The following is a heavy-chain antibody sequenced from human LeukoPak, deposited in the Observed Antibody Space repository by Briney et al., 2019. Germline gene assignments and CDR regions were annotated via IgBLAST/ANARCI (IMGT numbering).Heavy chain of an antibody. V-gene: IGHV1-69*13. J-gene: IGHJ6*02. Sequence: GASVKVSCKASGGTFSSYAISWVRQAPGQGLEWMGGIIPIFGTANYAQKFQGRVTITADESTSTAYMELSSLRSEDTAVYYCARDLGSSSWSPYYYYGMDVWGQGTTVTVSS. CDR1: GGTFSSYA. D-gene: IGHD6-13*01. CDR2: IIPIFGTA. CDR3: ARDLGSSSWSPYYYYGMDV.